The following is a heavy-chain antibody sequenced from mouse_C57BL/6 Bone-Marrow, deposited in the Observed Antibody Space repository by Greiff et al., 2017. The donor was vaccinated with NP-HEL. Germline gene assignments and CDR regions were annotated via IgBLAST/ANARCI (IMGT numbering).Heavy chain of an antibody. Sequence: VQLQQSGPGLVAPSQSLSITCTVSGFSLTSYAISWVRQPPGKGLEWLGVIWTGGGTNYNSALKSRLSISKDNSKSQVFLKMNSLQTDDTARYYCARCTTVVATRYFDVWGTGTTVTVSS. CDR2: IWTGGGT. CDR1: GFSLTSYA. CDR3: ARCTTVVATRYFDV. J-gene: IGHJ1*03. D-gene: IGHD1-1*01. V-gene: IGHV2-9-1*01.